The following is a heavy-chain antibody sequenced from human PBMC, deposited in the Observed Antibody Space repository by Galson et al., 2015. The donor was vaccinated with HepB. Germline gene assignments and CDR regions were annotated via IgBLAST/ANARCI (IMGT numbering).Heavy chain of an antibody. D-gene: IGHD3-10*01. Sequence: SVKVSCKASGGAFSTYSISWVRQAPGQGLEWMGRIVPILGITNYAQKFQGRVTITADKSTSTAYMELRNLRSEDTALYFCAKDPSGSHFASSGSGNDWGQGTRVTVSS. V-gene: IGHV1-69*04. CDR2: IVPILGIT. J-gene: IGHJ4*02. CDR1: GGAFSTYS. CDR3: AKDPSGSHFASSGSGND.